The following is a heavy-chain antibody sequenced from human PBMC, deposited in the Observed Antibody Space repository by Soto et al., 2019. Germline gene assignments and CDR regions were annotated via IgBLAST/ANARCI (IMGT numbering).Heavy chain of an antibody. CDR2: VYYTGST. V-gene: IGHV4-39*01. CDR1: GGSISSGGYY. J-gene: IGHJ6*03. D-gene: IGHD5-18*01. CDR3: ARHHTESLYYFYMDV. Sequence: LSLTCTVFGGSISSGGYYWGWIRQPTGKGLEWIGTVYYTGSTYYNPSLRSRVAISVDTSKSQFSLNLNSVTAADTAVYYCARHHTESLYYFYMDVWGKGTPVTVSS.